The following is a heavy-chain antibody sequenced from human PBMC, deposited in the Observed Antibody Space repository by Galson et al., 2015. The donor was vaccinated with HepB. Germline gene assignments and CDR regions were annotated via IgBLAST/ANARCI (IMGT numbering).Heavy chain of an antibody. V-gene: IGHV3-23*01. Sequence: SLRLSCAASGFSFTRYAMTWVRQAPGKGLAWASSITSSGGNSYSPDSVKGRFTVSRDNSKNTLSLQLNSLSAEDTAMYFCAKDGIMVANNPYHFHYWGQGTLVTVSS. D-gene: IGHD2-15*01. J-gene: IGHJ4*02. CDR2: ITSSGGNS. CDR1: GFSFTRYA. CDR3: AKDGIMVANNPYHFHY.